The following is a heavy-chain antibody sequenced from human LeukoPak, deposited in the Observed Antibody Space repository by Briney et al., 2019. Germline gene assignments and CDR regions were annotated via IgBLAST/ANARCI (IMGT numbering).Heavy chain of an antibody. V-gene: IGHV4-61*02. CDR3: ARDGYNYRRFDY. Sequence: PSQTLSLTCTVSGGSISSGSYYWSWIRQPAGKGLEWIGRIYTSGSTNYNPSLKSRVTISVDTSKNRFSLKLSSVTAADTAVYYCARDGYNYRRFDYWGQGTLVTVSS. CDR1: GGSISSGSYY. J-gene: IGHJ4*02. D-gene: IGHD5-24*01. CDR2: IYTSGST.